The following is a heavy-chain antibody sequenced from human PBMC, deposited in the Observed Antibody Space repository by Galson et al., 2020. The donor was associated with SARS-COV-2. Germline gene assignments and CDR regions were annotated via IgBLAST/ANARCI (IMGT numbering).Heavy chain of an antibody. J-gene: IGHJ6*02. Sequence: ALHGESLKISCAASGFTFSSYWMHWVRQAPGKGLVWVSRINSDGSSTSYADSVKGRFTISRDNAKNTLYLQMNSLRAEDTAVYYCARDDGGYFDLLLQENYYGMDVWGQGTTVTVSS. CDR1: GFTFSSYW. CDR3: ARDDGGYFDLLLQENYYGMDV. V-gene: IGHV3-74*01. CDR2: INSDGSST. D-gene: IGHD3-9*01.